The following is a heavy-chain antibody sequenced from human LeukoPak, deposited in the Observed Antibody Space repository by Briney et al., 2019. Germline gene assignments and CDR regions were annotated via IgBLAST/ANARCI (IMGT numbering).Heavy chain of an antibody. Sequence: PSETLSLTCAVYGGSFSGYYWSWIRQPPGKGLEWIGEINHSGSTNYNPSLKSRVTISVDTSKNQFSLKLSSVTAADTAVYYCARSDSGSYVWFDPWGQGTLVTVSS. CDR2: INHSGST. CDR3: ARSDSGSYVWFDP. V-gene: IGHV4-34*01. J-gene: IGHJ5*02. CDR1: GGSFSGYY. D-gene: IGHD1-26*01.